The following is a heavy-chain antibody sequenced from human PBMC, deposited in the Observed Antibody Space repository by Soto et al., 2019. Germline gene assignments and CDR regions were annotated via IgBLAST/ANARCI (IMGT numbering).Heavy chain of an antibody. V-gene: IGHV3-11*05. Sequence: QAQLVESGGGLVKPGGSLRLSCVASGFTFSDHYMTWIRQAPGKGLEWLSYIITSSSYTNYADSVKGRFTISRDNAMNSLYLQMNSLRAEDTAVYYCARLRLTGYFDYWGQGTLVTVSS. CDR2: IITSSSYT. J-gene: IGHJ4*02. CDR1: GFTFSDHY. CDR3: ARLRLTGYFDY.